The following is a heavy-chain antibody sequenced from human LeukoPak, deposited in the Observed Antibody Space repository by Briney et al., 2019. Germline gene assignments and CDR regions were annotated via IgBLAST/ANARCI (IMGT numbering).Heavy chain of an antibody. CDR3: ARASVGDSSSGVDY. CDR1: GYTFTGYY. D-gene: IGHD6-6*01. CDR2: INPNSGGT. V-gene: IGHV1-2*02. J-gene: IGHJ4*02. Sequence: ASVKVSCKASGYTFTGYYMHWVRQAPGQGLEWMGWINPNSGGTNYAQKFQGRVTMTRDTSISTAYMELSRLRSDDTAVYYCARASVGDSSSGVDYWGQGTLVTVSS.